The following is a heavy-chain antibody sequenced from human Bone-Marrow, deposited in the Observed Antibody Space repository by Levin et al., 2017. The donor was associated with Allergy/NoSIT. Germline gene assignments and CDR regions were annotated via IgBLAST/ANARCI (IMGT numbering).Heavy chain of an antibody. Sequence: SGPTLVKPPQTLTLTCTFSGFSLSTSGVGVGWIRQPPGKALEWLALIYWDDDKRYSPSLKSRLTITKDTSKNQVVLTMTNMDPVDTATYYCAHGGGTNDVSQFDYWGQGTLVTVSS. J-gene: IGHJ4*02. CDR1: GFSLSTSGVG. CDR3: AHGGGTNDVSQFDY. V-gene: IGHV2-5*02. D-gene: IGHD1-1*01. CDR2: IYWDDDK.